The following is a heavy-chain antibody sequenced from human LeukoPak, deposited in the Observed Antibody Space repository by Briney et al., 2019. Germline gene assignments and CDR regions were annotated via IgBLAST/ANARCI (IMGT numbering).Heavy chain of an antibody. CDR2: ISSSSSYI. CDR3: ARDQRYYDSSGYCYYPDY. D-gene: IGHD3-22*01. J-gene: IGHJ4*02. V-gene: IGHV3-21*01. Sequence: GGSLRLSCAASGFTFSSYSMNWVRQAPGKGLEWVSSISSSSSYIYYADSVKGRFTISRDNAKNSLYLQMNSLGAEDTAVYYCARDQRYYDSSGYCYYPDYWGQGTLVTVSS. CDR1: GFTFSSYS.